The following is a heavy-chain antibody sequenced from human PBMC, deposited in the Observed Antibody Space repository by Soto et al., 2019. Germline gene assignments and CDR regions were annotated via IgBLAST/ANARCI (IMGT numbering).Heavy chain of an antibody. Sequence: GGSLRLSCAASGFTFISYGMHWVRQAPGKGLEWVAVISYDGSNKYYADSVKGRFTISRDNSKNTLYLQMNSLRAEDTAVYYCAKDWELGYWGQGTLVTVSS. CDR1: GFTFISYG. V-gene: IGHV3-30*18. J-gene: IGHJ4*02. CDR2: ISYDGSNK. CDR3: AKDWELGY. D-gene: IGHD1-26*01.